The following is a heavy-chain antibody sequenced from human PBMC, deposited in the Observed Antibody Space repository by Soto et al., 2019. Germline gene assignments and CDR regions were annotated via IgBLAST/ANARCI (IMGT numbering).Heavy chain of an antibody. Sequence: PGGSLRLSCVASRFTFSSYAMSWVRQAPGKGLEWVSAISGSGGSTLYADSVKDRFTISRDNSKHTLYLQMNSLRAEDTAVYYCAKGTYDFFPPERDYWGQGTLVTVSS. CDR1: RFTFSSYA. D-gene: IGHD3-3*01. CDR3: AKGTYDFFPPERDY. V-gene: IGHV3-23*01. CDR2: ISGSGGST. J-gene: IGHJ4*02.